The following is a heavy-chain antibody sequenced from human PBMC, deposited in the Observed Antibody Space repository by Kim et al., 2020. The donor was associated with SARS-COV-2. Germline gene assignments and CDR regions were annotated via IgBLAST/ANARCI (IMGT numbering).Heavy chain of an antibody. CDR3: AREEGGL. D-gene: IGHD1-26*01. Sequence: GGSLRLSCAASGFTFSSYAMHWVRQAPGKGLEWVAVISYDGSNKYYADSVKGRFTISRDNSKNTLYLQMNSLRAEDTAVYYCAREEGGLWGQGTLVTVSS. CDR1: GFTFSSYA. V-gene: IGHV3-30-3*01. J-gene: IGHJ4*02. CDR2: ISYDGSNK.